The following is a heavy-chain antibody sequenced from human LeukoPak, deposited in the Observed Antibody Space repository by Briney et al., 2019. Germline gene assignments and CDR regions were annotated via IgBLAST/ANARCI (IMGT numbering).Heavy chain of an antibody. CDR3: TREAYCGGDCPSDS. V-gene: IGHV3-49*03. J-gene: IGHJ4*02. CDR1: GFTFGDYA. D-gene: IGHD2-21*02. CDR2: IRSKTYGGAT. Sequence: GGSLRLSCTASGFTFGDYAMSWFRQAPGKGLEWVGFIRSKTYGGATEYAASVKGRFTISRDDSKSIAYLQMNSLKTEDTAVYYCTREAYCGGDCPSDSWGQGTLVTVSS.